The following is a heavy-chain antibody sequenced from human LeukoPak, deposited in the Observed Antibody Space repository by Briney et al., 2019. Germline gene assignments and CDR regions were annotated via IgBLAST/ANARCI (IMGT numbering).Heavy chain of an antibody. Sequence: PGGSLRLSCTTSGFTFSSYSMNWVGQAPGKGLEWVSSISSSSSYIYYADSVKGRFTISRDNAKNSLYLQMNSLRAEDTAVYYCAREHYYDSSGCWVDYWGQGTLVTVSS. CDR1: GFTFSSYS. D-gene: IGHD3-22*01. J-gene: IGHJ4*02. V-gene: IGHV3-21*01. CDR3: AREHYYDSSGCWVDY. CDR2: ISSSSSYI.